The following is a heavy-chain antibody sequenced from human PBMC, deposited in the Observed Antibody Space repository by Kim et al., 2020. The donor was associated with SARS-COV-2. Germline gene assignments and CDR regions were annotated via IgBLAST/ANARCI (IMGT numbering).Heavy chain of an antibody. J-gene: IGHJ3*02. CDR3: ARLSINYYDSSGHPLDAFDI. Sequence: SETLSLTCTVSGGSISSYYWSWIRQPPGKGLEWIGYIYYSGSTNYNPSLKSRVTISVDTSKNQFSLKLGSVTAADTAVYYCARLSINYYDSSGHPLDAFDIWGQGTMVTVSS. V-gene: IGHV4-59*08. CDR1: GGSISSYY. D-gene: IGHD3-22*01. CDR2: IYYSGST.